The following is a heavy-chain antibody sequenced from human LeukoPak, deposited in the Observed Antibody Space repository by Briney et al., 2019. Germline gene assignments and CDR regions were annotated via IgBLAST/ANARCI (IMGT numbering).Heavy chain of an antibody. V-gene: IGHV3-21*01. D-gene: IGHD1-26*01. CDR3: AKVSGSGSYYYYYYYMDV. Sequence: GGSLRLSCAASGFTFTSYRMDWVRQAPGKGLEWVSSISSSSTYIYYADSVKGRFTISRDNARNSLYLQMDSLRAEDTAVYFCAKVSGSGSYYYYYYYMDVWGKGTTVTVSS. CDR2: ISSSSTYI. J-gene: IGHJ6*03. CDR1: GFTFTSYR.